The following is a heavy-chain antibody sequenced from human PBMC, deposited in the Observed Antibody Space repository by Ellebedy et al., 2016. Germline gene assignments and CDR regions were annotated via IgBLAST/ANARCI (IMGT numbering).Heavy chain of an antibody. V-gene: IGHV3-74*01. Sequence: GESLKISCAVSGFTLSGHWMHWVRQTPGKGLVWVSRINSDGSSTSYADSVKGRFIISRDNAKNTLYLQMNSLRAEDTAVYYCARHILMTTVTSDAFDIWGQGTMVTVSS. D-gene: IGHD4-17*01. CDR1: GFTLSGHW. J-gene: IGHJ3*02. CDR3: ARHILMTTVTSDAFDI. CDR2: INSDGSST.